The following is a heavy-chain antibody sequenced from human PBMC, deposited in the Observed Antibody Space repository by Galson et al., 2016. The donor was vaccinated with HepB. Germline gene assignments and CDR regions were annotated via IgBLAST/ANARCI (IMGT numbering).Heavy chain of an antibody. D-gene: IGHD6-13*01. Sequence: SLRLSCAASGFTFSSYAMTWVRQAPGKGLEWVSAGYGGGGGPHYADSVEGRFTMSRDISRNTLYLQMNSLRAEDTAVYYCARCERYGSGWYGKNDYWGQGTLVTVSS. CDR2: GYGGGGGP. CDR1: GFTFSSYA. CDR3: ARCERYGSGWYGKNDY. V-gene: IGHV3-23*01. J-gene: IGHJ4*02.